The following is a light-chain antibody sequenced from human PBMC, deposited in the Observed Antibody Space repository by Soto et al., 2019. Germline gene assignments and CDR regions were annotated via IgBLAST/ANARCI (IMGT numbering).Light chain of an antibody. CDR1: QSVSGK. Sequence: EIVITQSPSTLSVSPGERVTLSCRASQSVSGKLAWYQQRPGQAPRLVIYDASVRATGIPTRFSGSGSGTEFTLTITSLQSEDFAVYYCQEYDTWPLFGGGTKVDIK. V-gene: IGKV3-15*01. CDR3: QEYDTWPL. J-gene: IGKJ4*02. CDR2: DAS.